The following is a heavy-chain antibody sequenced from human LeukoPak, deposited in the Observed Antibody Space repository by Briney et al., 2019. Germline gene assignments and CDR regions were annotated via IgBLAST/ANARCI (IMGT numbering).Heavy chain of an antibody. CDR3: ARGRAVAGPSFPLDP. CDR2: INPNSGGT. Sequence: ASVKVSCKASGYTFTGYYMHWVRQAPGQGLEWMGWINPNSGGTNYAQKFQGRVTMTRDTSISTAYMELSRLRSDDTAVYYCARGRAVAGPSFPLDPWGQGTLVTVSS. V-gene: IGHV1-2*02. CDR1: GYTFTGYY. J-gene: IGHJ5*02. D-gene: IGHD6-19*01.